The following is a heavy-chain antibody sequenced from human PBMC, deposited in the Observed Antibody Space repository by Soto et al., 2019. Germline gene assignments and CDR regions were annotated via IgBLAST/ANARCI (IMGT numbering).Heavy chain of an antibody. CDR3: ARGPTDYYDNSANYFFDY. V-gene: IGHV1-18*01. Sequence: QVQLVQSGAEVKKPGASVKVSCKASGYTFITYDVSWVRQAPGQGLDWLGWISTYNGNTRYAERLQGRVTMTTDTTTNTAYMELRNLRSDDTAVYYCARGPTDYYDNSANYFFDYWGQGTLVTVSS. J-gene: IGHJ4*02. CDR2: ISTYNGNT. CDR1: GYTFITYD. D-gene: IGHD3-22*01.